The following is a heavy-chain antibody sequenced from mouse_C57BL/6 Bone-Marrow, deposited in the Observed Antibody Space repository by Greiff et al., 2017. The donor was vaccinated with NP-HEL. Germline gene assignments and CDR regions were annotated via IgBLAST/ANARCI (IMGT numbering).Heavy chain of an antibody. CDR2: IDPETGGT. Sequence: VQLQQSGAELVRPGASVTLSCKASGYTFTDYEMHWVKQTPVHGLEWIGAIDPETGGTAYNQKFKGKAILTADKSSSTAYMELRSLTSEDSAVYYCTRGLYYNVYWGQGTTLTVSS. CDR1: GYTFTDYE. D-gene: IGHD2-1*01. V-gene: IGHV1-15*01. CDR3: TRGLYYNVY. J-gene: IGHJ2*01.